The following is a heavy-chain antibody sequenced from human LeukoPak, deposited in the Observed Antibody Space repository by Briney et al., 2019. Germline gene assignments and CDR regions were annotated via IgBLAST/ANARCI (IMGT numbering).Heavy chain of an antibody. CDR1: GFTFSDHA. J-gene: IGHJ4*02. D-gene: IGHD6-13*01. CDR2: ISARDGRT. V-gene: IGHV3-23*01. CDR3: AKSPSYSSSWAPYYFDY. Sequence: TGGSLRLSCPASGFTFSDHAMNWVRQAPGKGLECVSIISARDGRTYYADSVKGRFTISRDNSKNTLYLHMSSLRAEDTAVYHCAKSPSYSSSWAPYYFDYWGQGTLVTVSS.